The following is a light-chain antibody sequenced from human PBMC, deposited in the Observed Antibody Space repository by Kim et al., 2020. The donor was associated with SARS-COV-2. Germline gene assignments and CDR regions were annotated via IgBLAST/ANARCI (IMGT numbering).Light chain of an antibody. J-gene: IGLJ3*02. V-gene: IGLV6-57*01. CDR2: EDK. CDR1: SGSIGSNY. CDR3: QSYDSSNPV. Sequence: GKKVPISCTRSSGSIGSNYVQWYQQRPGSSPTTVIYEDKQRPSGVPDRFSGSNDSSSNSASLTISGLKTEDEADYYCQSYDSSNPVFGGGTQLTVL.